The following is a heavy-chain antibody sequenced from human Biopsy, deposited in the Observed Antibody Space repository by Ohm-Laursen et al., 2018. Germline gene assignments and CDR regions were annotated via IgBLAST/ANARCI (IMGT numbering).Heavy chain of an antibody. J-gene: IGHJ3*02. Sequence: VTLSLTCTVSGCSISGSSWSWIRQAPGRGLEWVGSISYSGSTSNNPSLKSRITISVDTSKNQISLKVTLGTAADTAVYYCAKHGSGWTGDDALHIWGQGTMVTVSS. D-gene: IGHD6-19*01. CDR3: AKHGSGWTGDDALHI. CDR1: GCSISGSS. CDR2: ISYSGST. V-gene: IGHV4-59*08.